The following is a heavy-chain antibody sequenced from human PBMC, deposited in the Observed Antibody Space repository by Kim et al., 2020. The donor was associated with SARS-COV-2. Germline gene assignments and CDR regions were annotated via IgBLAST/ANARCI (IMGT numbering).Heavy chain of an antibody. D-gene: IGHD5-12*01. CDR2: ISSSSSYI. Sequence: GGSLRLSCAASGFTFSSYSMNWVRQAPGKGLEWVSSISSSSSYIYYADSVKGRFTISRDNAKNSLYLQMNSLRAEDTAVYYCARDPGSGYDLRYYGMDVWGQGTTVTVSS. V-gene: IGHV3-21*01. CDR3: ARDPGSGYDLRYYGMDV. J-gene: IGHJ6*02. CDR1: GFTFSSYS.